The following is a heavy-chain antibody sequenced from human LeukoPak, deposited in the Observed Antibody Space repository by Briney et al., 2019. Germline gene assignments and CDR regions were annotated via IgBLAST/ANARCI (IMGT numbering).Heavy chain of an antibody. CDR3: ARDSAGNDY. J-gene: IGHJ4*02. Sequence: GGPLRLSCAASGVTFSTYWLSWVRQAPVKGLEWVANIKQDGSEKYYVDSVKGRFTISRDNAKNSLYLQMNSLRAEDTAMYYCARDSAGNDYWGQGTLVTVSS. V-gene: IGHV3-7*01. CDR2: IKQDGSEK. D-gene: IGHD6-13*01. CDR1: GVTFSTYW.